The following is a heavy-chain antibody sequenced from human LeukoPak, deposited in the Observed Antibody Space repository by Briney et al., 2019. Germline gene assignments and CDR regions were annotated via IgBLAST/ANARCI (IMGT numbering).Heavy chain of an antibody. J-gene: IGHJ3*02. V-gene: IGHV1-2*02. CDR2: ITPYSGGT. CDR1: GYTFTDYY. D-gene: IGHD3-10*01. CDR3: AREFNTYYYGSGSHDAFDI. Sequence: ASVKVSCKASGYTFTDYYIHWVRQAPGQGLEWMGWITPYSGGTDYAQKFQGRVTITMDTSISTVYTELSRLRSDDTAVYYCAREFNTYYYGSGSHDAFDIWGQGTEVTVS.